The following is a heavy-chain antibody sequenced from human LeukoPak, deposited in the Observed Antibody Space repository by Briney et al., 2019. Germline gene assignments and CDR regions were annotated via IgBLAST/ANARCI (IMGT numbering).Heavy chain of an antibody. J-gene: IGHJ4*02. CDR1: GFTFSSYG. CDR3: AKDLFSSSSPRYYFDY. CDR2: IWYDGSNK. D-gene: IGHD6-6*01. V-gene: IGHV3-33*06. Sequence: GGSLRLSCAASGFTFSSYGMHWVRQAPGKGLEWVAVIWYDGSNKYYADSVKGRFTISRDNSKNTLYLQMNSLRAEDTAVYYRAKDLFSSSSPRYYFDYWGQGTLVTVSS.